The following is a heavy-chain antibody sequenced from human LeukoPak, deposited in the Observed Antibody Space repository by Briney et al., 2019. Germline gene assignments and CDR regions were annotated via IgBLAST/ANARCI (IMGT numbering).Heavy chain of an antibody. J-gene: IGHJ4*02. CDR1: GGSISSGSYY. V-gene: IGHV4-61*02. Sequence: PSQTLSLTCTVSGGSISSGSYYWSWIRQPAGKGLEWIGRIYTSGSTNYNPSPKSRVTISVDTSKNQFSLKLSSVTAADTAVYYCARVSGGIAVAGTTYYFDYWGQGTLVTVSS. CDR3: ARVSGGIAVAGTTYYFDY. CDR2: IYTSGST. D-gene: IGHD6-19*01.